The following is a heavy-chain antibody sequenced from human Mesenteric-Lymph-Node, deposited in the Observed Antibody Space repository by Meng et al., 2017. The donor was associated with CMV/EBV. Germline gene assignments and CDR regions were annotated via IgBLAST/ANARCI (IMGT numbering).Heavy chain of an antibody. CDR3: ARFYDYLFYLDY. J-gene: IGHJ4*01. CDR1: GYSFTSYW. V-gene: IGHV5-51*01. CDR2: IYPGDSDT. D-gene: IGHD3-16*01. Sequence: KVSCKGSGYSFTSYWIGWVRQMPGKGLEWMGIIYPGDSDTRYSPSFQGQVTISVDKSISTAYLQWSSLEASDTAMYFCARFYDYLFYLDYWGHGTLVTVSS.